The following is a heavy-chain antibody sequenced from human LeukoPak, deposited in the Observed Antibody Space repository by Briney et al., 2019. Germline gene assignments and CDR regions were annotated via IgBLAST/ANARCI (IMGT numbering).Heavy chain of an antibody. CDR1: GFTFDDYA. Sequence: PGGYLRLYCAASGFTFDDYAMHWVRQAPGKGLEWVSGISWNSGSIGYADSVKGRFTISRDNAKNSLYLQMNSLRAEDTALYYCAKAVKGYCSGGSCYSLDYWGQGTLVTVSS. V-gene: IGHV3-9*01. CDR3: AKAVKGYCSGGSCYSLDY. D-gene: IGHD2-15*01. CDR2: ISWNSGSI. J-gene: IGHJ4*02.